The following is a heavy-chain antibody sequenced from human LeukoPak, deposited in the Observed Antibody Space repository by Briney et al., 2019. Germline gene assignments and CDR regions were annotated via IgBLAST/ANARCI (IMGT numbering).Heavy chain of an antibody. D-gene: IGHD1-26*01. CDR3: ARDIELSC. V-gene: IGHV3-23*01. CDR1: GFTFSDSA. J-gene: IGHJ4*02. CDR2: ISASGGSS. Sequence: GGSLRLSCEASGFTFSDSAMSWVRQASGRGLEWVSLISASGGSSYYADSVKGRFTVSRDSSKNTLHLQMNSLRAEDTAVYYCARDIELSCWGQGTLVIVSS.